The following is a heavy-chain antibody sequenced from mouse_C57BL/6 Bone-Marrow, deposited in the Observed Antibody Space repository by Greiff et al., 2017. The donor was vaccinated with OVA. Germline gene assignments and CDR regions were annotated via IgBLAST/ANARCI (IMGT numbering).Heavy chain of an antibody. D-gene: IGHD4-1*01. J-gene: IGHJ3*01. CDR3: TGNWDGFAY. Sequence: EVKVVESGGGLVQPGGSMKLSCVASGFTFSNYWMNWVRQSPEKGLEWVAQIRLKSDNYATHYAESVKGRFTISRDDSKSSVYLQMNNLRAEDTGIYYCTGNWDGFAYWGQGTLVTVSA. CDR2: IRLKSDNYAT. CDR1: GFTFSNYW. V-gene: IGHV6-3*01.